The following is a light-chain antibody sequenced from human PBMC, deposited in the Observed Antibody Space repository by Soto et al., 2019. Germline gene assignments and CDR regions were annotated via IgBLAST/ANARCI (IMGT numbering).Light chain of an antibody. CDR2: DAS. CDR1: QSVSSN. Sequence: EAVMTQSPATLSVSPGERPTLSCRASQSVSSNLAWYQQKPGQAPRLLIYDASTRATGIPARFSGIGSGTEFTLTISSLQSEDFAVYYCKQDKTWPLTFGPGTNVDI. CDR3: KQDKTWPLT. V-gene: IGKV3-15*01. J-gene: IGKJ3*01.